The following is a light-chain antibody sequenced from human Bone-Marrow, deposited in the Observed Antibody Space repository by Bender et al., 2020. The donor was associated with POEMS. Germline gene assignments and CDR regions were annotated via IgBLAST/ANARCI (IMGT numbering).Light chain of an antibody. CDR1: DLGDKY. CDR2: QDT. Sequence: SYEVTQPPSVSVSPGQTASITCSGDDLGDKYVAWYQQKPGQSPVLVIYQDTKRPSGIPERFSGSNSGNTATLTISGTQAMDEADYYCQAWGTYSVIFVGGSKLTFL. CDR3: QAWGTYSVI. V-gene: IGLV3-1*01. J-gene: IGLJ2*01.